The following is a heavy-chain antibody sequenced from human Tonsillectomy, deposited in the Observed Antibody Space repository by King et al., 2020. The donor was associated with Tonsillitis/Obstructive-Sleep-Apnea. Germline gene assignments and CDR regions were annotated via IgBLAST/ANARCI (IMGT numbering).Heavy chain of an antibody. J-gene: IGHJ6*02. D-gene: IGHD3-22*01. V-gene: IGHV4-34*01. CDR1: DGSFSDYY. CDR2: INHSGST. Sequence: VQLQQWGAGLLKPSETLSLTCAVYDGSFSDYYWSWIRQPPGKGLEWIGEINHSGSTNYNPSLKSRVTISVDTYKNQLSLKLSSVTAADTAVYYCAREGCDSSGPVPMDVWGQGTTVTVSS. CDR3: AREGCDSSGPVPMDV.